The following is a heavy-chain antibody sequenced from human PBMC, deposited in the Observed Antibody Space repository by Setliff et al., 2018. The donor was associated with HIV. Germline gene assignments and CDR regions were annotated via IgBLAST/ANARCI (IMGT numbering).Heavy chain of an antibody. CDR1: GYSFTKYE. Sequence: VASVKVSCKASGYSFTKYEINWVRQAPGQGLEWLGWVSPSIGNSDFAQKFKGRISLTTDTSIRTAYMELRGLKSDDTAVYFCARRGEERNMITGALDAWGQGSLVTVS. V-gene: IGHV1-8*01. D-gene: IGHD3-16*01. J-gene: IGHJ3*01. CDR3: ARRGEERNMITGALDA. CDR2: VSPSIGNS.